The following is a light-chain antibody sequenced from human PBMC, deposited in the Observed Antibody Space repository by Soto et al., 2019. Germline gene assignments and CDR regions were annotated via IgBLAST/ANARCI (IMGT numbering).Light chain of an antibody. Sequence: ESVLTQSTGTLSLSPGERATLSCRASQSVSSNYLAWYQQKPGQAPRLRIYGASTRATGIPDRFSGSGSGADFTLTISRLEPESSAVYYCQHYGSAPAWPFGQGTKGEI. CDR3: QHYGSAPAWP. CDR1: QSVSSNY. CDR2: GAS. J-gene: IGKJ1*01. V-gene: IGKV3-20*01.